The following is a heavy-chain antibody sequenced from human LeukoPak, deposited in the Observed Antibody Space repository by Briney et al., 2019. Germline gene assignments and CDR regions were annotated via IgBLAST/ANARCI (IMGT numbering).Heavy chain of an antibody. D-gene: IGHD1-26*01. V-gene: IGHV1-2*02. Sequence: ASVKVSCKASGYTFTGYYMHWVRQAPGQGLERMGWINPNSGGTNYAQKFQGRVTMTRETSISTAYMELSRLRSDDTAVYYCARCPEYSVGATRGGWFDPWGQGTLVTVSS. CDR3: ARCPEYSVGATRGGWFDP. J-gene: IGHJ5*02. CDR1: GYTFTGYY. CDR2: INPNSGGT.